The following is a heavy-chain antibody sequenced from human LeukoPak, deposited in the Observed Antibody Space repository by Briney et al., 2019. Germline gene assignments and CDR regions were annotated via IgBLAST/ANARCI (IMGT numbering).Heavy chain of an antibody. J-gene: IGHJ3*02. V-gene: IGHV4-34*01. CDR2: INHSGST. Sequence: SETLSLTCAVYGGSFSGYYWSWIRQPPGKGLEWIGEINHSGSTNYNPSLKSRVTISVDTSKNQFSLKLSSVTAADTAVYYCARAPTYYYDSLGCDNAFDIWGQGTMVTVSS. CDR3: ARAPTYYYDSLGCDNAFDI. CDR1: GGSFSGYY. D-gene: IGHD3-22*01.